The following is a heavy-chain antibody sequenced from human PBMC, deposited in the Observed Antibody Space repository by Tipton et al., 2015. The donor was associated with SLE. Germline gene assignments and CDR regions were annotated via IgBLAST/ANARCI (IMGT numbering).Heavy chain of an antibody. J-gene: IGHJ3*01. CDR2: INHSGST. Sequence: TLSLTCVVSGASISTEGYSWSWIRQPPGKGLEWIGEINHSGSTNYNPSLKSRVTISVDTSKNQFSLKLTFVSAADTAIYYCARMGLCTTTTCNEGAFDVWGQGSMVTVSS. CDR3: ARMGLCTTTTCNEGAFDV. V-gene: IGHV4-30-2*02. CDR1: GASISTEGYS. D-gene: IGHD2-2*01.